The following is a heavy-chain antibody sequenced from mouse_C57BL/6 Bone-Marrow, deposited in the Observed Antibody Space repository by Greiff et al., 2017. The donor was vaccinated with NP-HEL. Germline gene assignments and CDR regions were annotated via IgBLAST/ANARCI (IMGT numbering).Heavy chain of an antibody. J-gene: IGHJ2*01. CDR3: ARLENKITTVGDY. CDR2: INPYNGGT. V-gene: IGHV1-19*01. D-gene: IGHD1-1*01. CDR1: GYTFTDYY. Sequence: EVQLQQSGPVLVKPGASVKMSCKASGYTFTDYYMNWVKQSPGKSLEWIGVINPYNGGTSYNQKFKGKATLTVDKSSSTAYMELNSLTSEDSAVYYCARLENKITTVGDYWGQGTTLTVSS.